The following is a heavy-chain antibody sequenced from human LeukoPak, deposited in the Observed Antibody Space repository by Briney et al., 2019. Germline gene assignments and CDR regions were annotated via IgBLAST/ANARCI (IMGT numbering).Heavy chain of an antibody. CDR1: GYTFTSYG. D-gene: IGHD3-9*01. J-gene: IGHJ4*02. CDR2: ISAYNGNT. Sequence: ASVKVSCKASGYTFTSYGISWVRQAPGQGLEWMGWISAYNGNTNYAQKLQGRVTMATDTSTSTAYMELRSLRSDDTAVYYCAREGRYFDWLLVDYWGQGTLVTVSS. V-gene: IGHV1-18*01. CDR3: AREGRYFDWLLVDY.